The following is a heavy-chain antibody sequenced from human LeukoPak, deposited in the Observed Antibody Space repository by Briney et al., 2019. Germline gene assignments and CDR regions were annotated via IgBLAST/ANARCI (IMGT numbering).Heavy chain of an antibody. J-gene: IGHJ4*02. CDR2: ISSSSSYI. D-gene: IGHD2-2*01. CDR1: GFTFSSYS. CDR3: ARDPYCSSTSCSFDY. Sequence: GGSLRLSCAASGFTFSSYSMNWVRQAPGKGLEWVSSISSSSSYIYYADSVKGRFTISRDNAKNSLYLQMNSLRAEDTAVYYCARDPYCSSTSCSFDYWGQGTLVTASS. V-gene: IGHV3-21*01.